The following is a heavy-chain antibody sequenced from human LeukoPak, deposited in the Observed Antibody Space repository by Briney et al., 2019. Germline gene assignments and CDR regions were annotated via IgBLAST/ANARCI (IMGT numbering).Heavy chain of an antibody. CDR3: AKQGLVPATAGD. Sequence: PGGSLRLSCAASGFTSSNYAMTWVRQAPGKGLEWVSSITGSGALTYYADSVKARFSISRDNSMNTLYLQMNSLRPEDTAVYYCAKQGLVPATAGDWGQGTLVTVSS. V-gene: IGHV3-23*01. J-gene: IGHJ4*02. CDR1: GFTSSNYA. CDR2: ITGSGALT. D-gene: IGHD2-2*01.